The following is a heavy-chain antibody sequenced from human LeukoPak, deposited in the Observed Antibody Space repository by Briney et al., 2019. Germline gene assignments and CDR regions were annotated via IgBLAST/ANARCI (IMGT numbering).Heavy chain of an antibody. D-gene: IGHD2-2*01. J-gene: IGHJ5*02. V-gene: IGHV1-69*13. CDR2: IIPIFGTA. CDR1: VGTFSSYA. CDR3: AGGATYCSSTSCYAGWFDP. Sequence: ASVKFSCKASVGTFSSYAISWVRQAPGQGLEWMGGIIPIFGTANYAQKFQGRVTITADESTSTAYMELSSLRSEDTAVYYCAGGATYCSSTSCYAGWFDPWGQGTLVTVSS.